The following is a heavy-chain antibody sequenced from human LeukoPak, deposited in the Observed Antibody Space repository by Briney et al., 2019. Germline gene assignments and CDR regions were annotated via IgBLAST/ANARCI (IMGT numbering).Heavy chain of an antibody. J-gene: IGHJ4*02. V-gene: IGHV3-33*01. Sequence: GGSLRLSCAASGFTFSSYGMHWVRQAPGKGLERVAVIWGDGSNKYYADSVKGRFTISRDNSKNTLYLQMNSLRAEDTAVYYCARERLGELSLVDYWGQGTLVTVSS. D-gene: IGHD3-16*02. CDR3: ARERLGELSLVDY. CDR1: GFTFSSYG. CDR2: IWGDGSNK.